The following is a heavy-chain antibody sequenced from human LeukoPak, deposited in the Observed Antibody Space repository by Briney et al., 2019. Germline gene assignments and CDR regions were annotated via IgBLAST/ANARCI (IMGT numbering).Heavy chain of an antibody. D-gene: IGHD5-24*01. CDR3: AKEKLTAPYYGMDV. CDR1: GFTFSSYT. Sequence: GRSLRLSCAASGFTFSSYTIHWVRQPPGKGLEWVAVISFDGSNKYYADSVKGRFTISRDNSKNTLYLQMNSLRAEDTAVYYCAKEKLTAPYYGMDVWGQGTTVTVSS. CDR2: ISFDGSNK. J-gene: IGHJ6*02. V-gene: IGHV3-30-3*01.